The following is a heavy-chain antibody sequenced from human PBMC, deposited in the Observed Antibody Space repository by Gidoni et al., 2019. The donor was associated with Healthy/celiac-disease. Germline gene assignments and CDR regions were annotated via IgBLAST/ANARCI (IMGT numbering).Heavy chain of an antibody. D-gene: IGHD2-15*01. CDR2: MNPNSGNT. J-gene: IGHJ2*01. CDR3: ARGLYGGNADDWYFDL. Sequence: QVQLVKSGAEVKKPGASVKVSCKASGYTFTSYDINWVRQATGQGLEWMGWMNPNSGNTGYAQKFQGRVTMTRNTSISTAYMELSSLRSEDTAVYYCARGLYGGNADDWYFDLWGRGTLVTVSS. V-gene: IGHV1-8*01. CDR1: GYTFTSYD.